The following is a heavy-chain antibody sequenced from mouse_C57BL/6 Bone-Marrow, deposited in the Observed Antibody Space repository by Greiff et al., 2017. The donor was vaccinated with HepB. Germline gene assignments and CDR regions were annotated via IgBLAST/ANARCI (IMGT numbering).Heavy chain of an antibody. V-gene: IGHV1-81*01. Sequence: QVQLQQSGAELVRPGASVKLSCKASGYTFTSYGISWVKQRTGQGLEWIGEIYPRSGNTYYNEKFKGKATLTADKSSSTAYMELRSLTSEDSAVYFCAREGYYYGSSPPFDYWGQGTTLTVSS. CDR3: AREGYYYGSSPPFDY. CDR1: GYTFTSYG. CDR2: IYPRSGNT. J-gene: IGHJ2*01. D-gene: IGHD1-1*01.